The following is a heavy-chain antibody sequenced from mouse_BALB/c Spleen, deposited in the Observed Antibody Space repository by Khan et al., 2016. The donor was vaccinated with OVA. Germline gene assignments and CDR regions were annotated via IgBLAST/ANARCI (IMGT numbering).Heavy chain of an antibody. CDR2: ISDGGGST. D-gene: IGHD2-2*01. Sequence: EVELVESGGGLVKPGGSLKLSCAASGFSFSDYYMYWIRQTPEKRLEWVATISDGGGSTYYPDSVKGRFTISRDNAKNNLYLQMSSLKSEDTAIYYCARAGYGCFAYWGQGTLVTVFA. CDR3: ARAGYGCFAY. V-gene: IGHV5-4*02. J-gene: IGHJ3*01. CDR1: GFSFSDYY.